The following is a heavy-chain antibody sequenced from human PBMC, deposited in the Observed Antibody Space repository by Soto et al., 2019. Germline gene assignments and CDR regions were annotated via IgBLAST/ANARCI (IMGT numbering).Heavy chain of an antibody. CDR3: AKRDVPHSTSNAYFYDH. Sequence: PVGSLRLSCGVSGFPFAPSTMSWVRQAPGKGLEWVCTISVSVGSTYSADSVQGRFTVSSDISDNTLFLRMTSLTADDTAVYFCAKRDVPHSTSNAYFYDHWGRGVLVTVSS. CDR2: ISVSVGST. CDR1: GFPFAPST. J-gene: IGHJ4*02. V-gene: IGHV3-23*01. D-gene: IGHD2-21*02.